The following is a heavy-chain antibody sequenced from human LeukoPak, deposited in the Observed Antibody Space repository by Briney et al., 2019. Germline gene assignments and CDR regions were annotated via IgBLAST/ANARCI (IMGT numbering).Heavy chain of an antibody. CDR3: ARLWDSSSSLDY. Sequence: SETLSLTCTVSGGSISSYYCTCIRQPPGKGLGLEWIGYIYYSGGTNYNPSLKSRVTISIDTSKNQVSLKLSSVTVADTAVYYCARLWDSSSSLDYWGQGTLVTVSS. D-gene: IGHD6-6*01. V-gene: IGHV4-59*08. CDR1: GGSISSYY. J-gene: IGHJ4*02. CDR2: IYYSGGT.